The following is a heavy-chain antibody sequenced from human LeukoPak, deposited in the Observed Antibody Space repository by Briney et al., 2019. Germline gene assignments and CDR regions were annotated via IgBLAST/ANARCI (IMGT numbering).Heavy chain of an antibody. Sequence: PSQTLSLTCATSGDSASSNSVAWNWIRQSPSRGLEWLGRTYYRSRWFDDYAVSVKGRITIIPETSKNQFSLLLNSVTPEDTAVYYCARAPGALPYYYFYYGLDVWGQGTTVTVSS. CDR2: TYYRSRWFD. V-gene: IGHV6-1*01. CDR3: ARAPGALPYYYFYYGLDV. CDR1: GDSASSNSVA. J-gene: IGHJ6*02. D-gene: IGHD3-10*01.